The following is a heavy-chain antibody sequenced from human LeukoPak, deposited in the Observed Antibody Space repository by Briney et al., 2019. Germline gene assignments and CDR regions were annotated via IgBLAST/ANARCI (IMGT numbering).Heavy chain of an antibody. J-gene: IGHJ4*02. CDR1: GFTFGDFL. V-gene: IGHV3-49*04. CDR2: IRSQAYGGTT. CDR3: TRGQFGYSSRLDS. Sequence: GGSLRLSCTSSGFTFGDFLMAWVRQPPGKGLEWIGFIRSQAYGGTTQYAASVKGKFTISRDDSISTAYLQTNSLTTEDTAVYYSTRGQFGYSSRLDSWGQGTPVTVSS. D-gene: IGHD2-2*01.